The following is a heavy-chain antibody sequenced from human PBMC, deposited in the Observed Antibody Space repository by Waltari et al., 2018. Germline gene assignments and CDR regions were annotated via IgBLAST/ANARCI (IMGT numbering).Heavy chain of an antibody. CDR1: AYSISSGYY. J-gene: IGHJ5*02. Sequence: QVQLQESGPGLVMPSETLSLTCTVPAYSISSGYYWGWIRQPPGTGMEWIGSIDHSGSTYYNPSLKSRVTISVDTSKNQFSLKLSSVTAADTAVYYCAGEAYYDFWSGSLNWFDPWGQGTLVTVSS. CDR3: AGEAYYDFWSGSLNWFDP. V-gene: IGHV4-38-2*02. D-gene: IGHD3-3*01. CDR2: IDHSGST.